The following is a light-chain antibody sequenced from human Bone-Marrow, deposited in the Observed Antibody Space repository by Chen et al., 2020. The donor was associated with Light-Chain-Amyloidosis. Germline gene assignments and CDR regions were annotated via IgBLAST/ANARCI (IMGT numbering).Light chain of an antibody. CDR2: DTS. J-gene: IGKJ4*01. CDR1: QSVSNY. CDR3: QQRSSWRSLS. Sequence: EIVLTQSPATLSLSPGERATLSCRARQSVSNYLAWYPPKPGQAPRLLIYDTSKRATGIPASFIGSGFGTDFTLTIHSLEPEDVAVYFCQQRSSWRSLSVGGGTKVEIK. V-gene: IGKV3-11*01.